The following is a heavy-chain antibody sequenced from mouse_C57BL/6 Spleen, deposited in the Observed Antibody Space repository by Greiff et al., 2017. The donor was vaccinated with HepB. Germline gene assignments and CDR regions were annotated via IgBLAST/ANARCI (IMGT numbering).Heavy chain of an antibody. CDR1: GFTFSDYG. CDR2: ISSGSSTI. D-gene: IGHD1-1*01. J-gene: IGHJ3*01. CDR3: ARNPYYYGSSWFAY. V-gene: IGHV5-17*01. Sequence: EVNLVESGGGLVKPGGSLKLSCAASGFTFSDYGMHWVRQAPEKGLEWVAYISSGSSTIYYADTVKGRFTISRDNAKNTLFLQMTSLRSEDTAMYYCARNPYYYGSSWFAYWGQGTLVTVSA.